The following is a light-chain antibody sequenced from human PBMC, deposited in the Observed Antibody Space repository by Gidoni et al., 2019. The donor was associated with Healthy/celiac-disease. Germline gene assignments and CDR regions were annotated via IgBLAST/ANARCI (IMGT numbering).Light chain of an antibody. CDR3: QQRSNWPWT. J-gene: IGKJ1*01. CDR2: DAA. V-gene: IGKV3-11*01. Sequence: EIVLTQSPATLSLSPGERATISCRASQSVRSYLAWYQQKPGQAPRLLIYDAANRPTGIPDRVSGSGSGTDFTLTISSLEPEDVAVYYCQQRSNWPWTFGQGTKVEIK. CDR1: QSVRSY.